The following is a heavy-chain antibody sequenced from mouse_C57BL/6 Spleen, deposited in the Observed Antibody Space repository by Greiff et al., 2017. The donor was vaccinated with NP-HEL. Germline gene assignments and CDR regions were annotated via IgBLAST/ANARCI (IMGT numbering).Heavy chain of an antibody. Sequence: VQLQQSGAELVRPGTSVKVSCKASGYAFTNYLIEWVKQRPGQGLEWIGVINPGSGGTNYNEKFKGKATLTADKSSSTAYMQLSSLTSEDSAVYFCARFGYDPYYAMDYWGQGTSVTVSS. CDR1: GYAFTNYL. CDR3: ARFGYDPYYAMDY. J-gene: IGHJ4*01. CDR2: INPGSGGT. D-gene: IGHD2-2*01. V-gene: IGHV1-54*01.